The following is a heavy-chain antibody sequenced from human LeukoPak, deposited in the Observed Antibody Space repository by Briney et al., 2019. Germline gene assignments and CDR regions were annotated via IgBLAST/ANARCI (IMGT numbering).Heavy chain of an antibody. V-gene: IGHV3-20*04. CDR3: ARAIHYYESSGYDY. CDR1: GFTFSSYS. D-gene: IGHD3-22*01. CDR2: INWNGGST. J-gene: IGHJ4*02. Sequence: GGSLRLSCAASGFTFSSYSMNWVRQAPGKGLEWVSGINWNGGSTGYADSVKGRFTISRDNAKNSLYLQMNSLRAEDTALYYCARAIHYYESSGYDYWGQGTLVTVSS.